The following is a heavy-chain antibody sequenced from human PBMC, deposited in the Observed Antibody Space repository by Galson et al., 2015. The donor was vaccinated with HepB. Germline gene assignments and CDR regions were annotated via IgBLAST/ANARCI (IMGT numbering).Heavy chain of an antibody. J-gene: IGHJ2*01. D-gene: IGHD3/OR15-3a*01. CDR1: GFTFSTYG. CDR2: LRNDGSDE. V-gene: IGHV3-33*01. CDR3: ARDRRVQLSPMILVLTYSFDN. Sequence: SLRLSCAAAGFTFSTYGMHWVRQAPGKGLEWVAALRNDGSDEYYADSVKGRFTISRDNSKDTLYLQMNSLRAEDTAVYYCARDRRVQLSPMILVLTYSFDNWGRGTLVTVSS.